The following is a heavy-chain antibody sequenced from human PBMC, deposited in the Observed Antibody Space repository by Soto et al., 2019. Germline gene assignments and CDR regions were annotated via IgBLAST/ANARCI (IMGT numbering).Heavy chain of an antibody. CDR3: ARDYGGYFDY. CDR2: IYYSGST. V-gene: IGHV4-31*03. D-gene: IGHD4-17*01. CDR1: GGSISSGGYY. J-gene: IGHJ4*02. Sequence: SETLSLTCTVSGGSISSGGYYWSWIRQHPGKGLEWIGYIYYSGSTYYNPSLKSRITISVDTSKNQFSLKLSSVTAADTAVYYCARDYGGYFDYWGQGTLFTVSS.